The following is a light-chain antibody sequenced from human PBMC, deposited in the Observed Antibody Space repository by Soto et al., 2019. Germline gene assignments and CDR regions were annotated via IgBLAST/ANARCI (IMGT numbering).Light chain of an antibody. Sequence: DIQMTLSPSSLSASVGDRVTITCRASQGISTYLNWYQQKPGKAPKLLIYAASSLQSGVPSRFSGSGSETDFTLTISSLQPEDFATYSCQQSYSNTWTFGQGTKVEIK. CDR1: QGISTY. V-gene: IGKV1-39*01. CDR3: QQSYSNTWT. J-gene: IGKJ1*01. CDR2: AAS.